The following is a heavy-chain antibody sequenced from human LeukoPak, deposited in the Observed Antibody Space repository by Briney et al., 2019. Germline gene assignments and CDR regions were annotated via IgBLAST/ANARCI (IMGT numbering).Heavy chain of an antibody. V-gene: IGHV3-15*01. D-gene: IGHD5-12*01. CDR3: TTDPADIVARDYYFDY. Sequence: GGSLRLSCAASGFTSSNAWMSWVRQAPGKGLEWVGRIKSKTDGGTTDYAAPVKGRFTISRDDSKSTLYLQMNSLKTEDTAVYYCTTDPADIVARDYYFDYWGQGTLVTVSS. J-gene: IGHJ4*02. CDR1: GFTSSNAW. CDR2: IKSKTDGGTT.